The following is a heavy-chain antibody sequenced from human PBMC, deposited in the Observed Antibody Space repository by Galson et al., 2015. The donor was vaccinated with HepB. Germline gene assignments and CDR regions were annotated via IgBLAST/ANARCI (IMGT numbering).Heavy chain of an antibody. CDR3: ARERGGYFDWFGCDY. V-gene: IGHV3-48*01. Sequence: SLRLSCAASGFTFSSYSMNWVRQAPGKGLEWVSYISSSSSTIYYADSVKGRFTISRDNAKNSLYLQMNSLRAEDTAVYYCARERGGYFDWFGCDYWGQGTLVTVSS. J-gene: IGHJ4*02. CDR2: ISSSSSTI. CDR1: GFTFSSYS. D-gene: IGHD3-9*01.